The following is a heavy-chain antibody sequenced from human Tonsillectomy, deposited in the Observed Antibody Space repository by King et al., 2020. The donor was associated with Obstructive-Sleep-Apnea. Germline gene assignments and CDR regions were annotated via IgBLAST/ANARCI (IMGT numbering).Heavy chain of an antibody. V-gene: IGHV3-48*04. D-gene: IGHD3-10*01. CDR3: ASGSAPAFSHYVMDV. CDR2: ISSSTSAI. J-gene: IGHJ6*02. Sequence: VQLVESGRGLVQPGGSLRLSCAASGFTFSYYSMNWVRQAPGKGLEWISYISSSTSAIYYADSVKGRFTISRDNAKNSLYLQLNSLGADDTAMYYCASGSAPAFSHYVMDVWGQGTMVTVSS. CDR1: GFTFSYYS.